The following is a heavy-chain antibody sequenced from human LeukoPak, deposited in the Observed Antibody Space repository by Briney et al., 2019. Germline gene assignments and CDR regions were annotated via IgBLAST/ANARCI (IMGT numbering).Heavy chain of an antibody. V-gene: IGHV1-46*01. CDR1: GYTFTSYY. J-gene: IGHJ2*01. CDR2: INPSGGST. Sequence: ASVKVSCKASGYTFTSYYMHWVRQAPGQGLEWMGIINPSGGSTSYAQKFQGRVTMTRDTSTSTVYMELSSLRSENTAVYYCARGCSGGSCYYLYWYFDLWGRGTLVTVSS. D-gene: IGHD2-15*01. CDR3: ARGCSGGSCYYLYWYFDL.